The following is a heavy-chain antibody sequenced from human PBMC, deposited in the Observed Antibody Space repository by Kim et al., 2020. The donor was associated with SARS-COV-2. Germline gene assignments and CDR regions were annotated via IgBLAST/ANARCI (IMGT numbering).Heavy chain of an antibody. CDR2: MNPNSGNT. CDR3: ARLENHPTGGSYTPFMDYYGMDV. Sequence: ASVKVSCKASGYTFTSYDINWVRQATGQGLEWMGWMNPNSGNTGYAQKFQGRVTMTRNTSISTAYMELSSLRSEDTAVYYCARLENHPTGGSYTPFMDYYGMDVWGQGTTVTVSS. D-gene: IGHD3-16*01. J-gene: IGHJ6*02. CDR1: GYTFTSYD. V-gene: IGHV1-8*01.